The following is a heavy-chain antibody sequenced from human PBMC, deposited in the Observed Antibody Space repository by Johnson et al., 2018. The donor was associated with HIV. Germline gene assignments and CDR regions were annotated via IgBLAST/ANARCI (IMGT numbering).Heavy chain of an antibody. V-gene: IGHV3-30*04. CDR2: ISYDGSIN. CDR3: ARERGGAFDI. J-gene: IGHJ3*02. Sequence: VQLVESGGGVVQPGRSLRLSCAASGFTFSSFPMHWVRQAPGKGLEWVTLISYDGSINYYADSVRGRFTISRDNFENTFYLQMNSLRADDTALYYCARERGGAFDIWGQGTMVTVSS. CDR1: GFTFSSFP.